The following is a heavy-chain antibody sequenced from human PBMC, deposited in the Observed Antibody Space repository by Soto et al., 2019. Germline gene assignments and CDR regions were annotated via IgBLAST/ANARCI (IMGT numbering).Heavy chain of an antibody. CDR2: INHSGST. Sequence: PSETLSLTCAVYGGSFSGYYWSWIRQPPGKGLEWIGEINHSGSTNYNPSLKSRVTISVDTSKNQFSLKLSSVTAADTAVYYCARGGKYDFWSGYSNKDAFDIWGQGTMVTVSS. CDR1: GGSFSGYY. D-gene: IGHD3-3*01. V-gene: IGHV4-34*01. CDR3: ARGGKYDFWSGYSNKDAFDI. J-gene: IGHJ3*02.